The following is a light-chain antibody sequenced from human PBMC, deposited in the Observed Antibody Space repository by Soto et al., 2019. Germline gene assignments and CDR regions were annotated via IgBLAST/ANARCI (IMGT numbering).Light chain of an antibody. J-gene: IGLJ2*01. V-gene: IGLV2-14*01. CDR2: EVS. CDR1: SSDFGGYNY. CDR3: SSYTSSSALVV. Sequence: QSALTQPASVSGSPGQSITISCTGTSSDFGGYNYVSWYQQHPGKAPKLMIYEVSNRTSGVSNRFSGSKSGNTASLTISGLQAEDEADYYCSSYTSSSALVVFGGGTKLTVL.